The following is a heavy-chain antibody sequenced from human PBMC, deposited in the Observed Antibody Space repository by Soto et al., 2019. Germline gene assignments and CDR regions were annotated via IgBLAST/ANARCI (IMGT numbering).Heavy chain of an antibody. Sequence: ASVKVSCKTAGYTFTEFDINWVRQAPGQGLEWMGWMNTNTGNTGYAQKFQGRVTMTRDTSISTAYMELRRLRSEDTAVYYCARVVRFFGGHAGYWGQGTLVTVSS. CDR1: GYTFTEFD. CDR2: MNTNTGNT. D-gene: IGHD3-3*01. V-gene: IGHV1-8*01. J-gene: IGHJ4*02. CDR3: ARVVRFFGGHAGY.